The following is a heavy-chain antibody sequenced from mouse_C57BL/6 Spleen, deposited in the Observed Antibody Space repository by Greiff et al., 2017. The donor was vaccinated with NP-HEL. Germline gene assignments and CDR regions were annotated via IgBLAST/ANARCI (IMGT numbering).Heavy chain of an antibody. V-gene: IGHV1-55*01. J-gene: IGHJ2*01. CDR3: ARDGNYEDYFDY. Sequence: QVQLQQPGAELVKPGASVKMSCKASGYTFTSYWITWVKQRPGQGLEWIGDIYPGSGSTNYNEKFKSKATLTVDTSSSTAYMQLSSLTSEDSAVYYGARDGNYEDYFDYGGQGTTLTVSS. D-gene: IGHD2-1*01. CDR2: IYPGSGST. CDR1: GYTFTSYW.